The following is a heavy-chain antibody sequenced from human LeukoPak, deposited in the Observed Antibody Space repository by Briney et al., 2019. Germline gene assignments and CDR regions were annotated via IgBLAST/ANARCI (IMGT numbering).Heavy chain of an antibody. J-gene: IGHJ4*02. CDR3: ARSGTIFGVVTL. V-gene: IGHV1-46*01. CDR2: INPSGDST. Sequence: ASVKVSCKASGYTFTNYYIHWVRQAPGQGLEWIGVINPSGDSTNSAQKFQDRVTMTRDTSTSTVYMELRSLRSDDTAVYFCARSGTIFGVVTLWGQGTLVTVSS. D-gene: IGHD3-3*01. CDR1: GYTFTNYY.